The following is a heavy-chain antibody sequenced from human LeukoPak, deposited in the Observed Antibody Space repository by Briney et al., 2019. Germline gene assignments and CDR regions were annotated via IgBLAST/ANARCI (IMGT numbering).Heavy chain of an antibody. D-gene: IGHD6-13*01. V-gene: IGHV3-30-3*01. Sequence: GGSLILSCAASGFAFSSYAMHWVRQGPGKGLEWVALVSYDGGSKYYADSVKGRITISRDNSKNTLHLQMNSLRTEDTAVYYCARVKGGIAAAGNYFDYWGQGTLVTVSS. J-gene: IGHJ4*02. CDR2: VSYDGGSK. CDR1: GFAFSSYA. CDR3: ARVKGGIAAAGNYFDY.